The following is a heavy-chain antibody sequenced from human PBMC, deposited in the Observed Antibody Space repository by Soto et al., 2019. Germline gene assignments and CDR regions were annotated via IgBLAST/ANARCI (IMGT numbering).Heavy chain of an antibody. CDR2: INGDGRTT. Sequence: GGSLRLSCAASGFTFSTYWMHWVRQAPGKGLVWVSRINGDGRTTNYADSVKGRFTISRDNAKNTLYLQMNSLRAEDTAVYYCASSCSGGSCPDYYYGMDVWGQGTTVTVSS. CDR1: GFTFSTYW. J-gene: IGHJ6*02. D-gene: IGHD2-15*01. V-gene: IGHV3-74*01. CDR3: ASSCSGGSCPDYYYGMDV.